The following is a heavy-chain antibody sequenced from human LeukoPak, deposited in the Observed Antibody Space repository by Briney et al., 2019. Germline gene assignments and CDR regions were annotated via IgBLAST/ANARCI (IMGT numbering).Heavy chain of an antibody. CDR3: ARHPEMAACDI. CDR1: GYSFTKYW. Sequence: GESLKISCQGSGYSFTKYWIGWVRQMPGKGLEWMGIIYPGDSDTRYSPSFQGQVTISADKSISTAYLQWSSLKASDTAMYYCARHPEMAACDIWGQGTMVTVSS. D-gene: IGHD5-24*01. CDR2: IYPGDSDT. V-gene: IGHV5-51*01. J-gene: IGHJ3*02.